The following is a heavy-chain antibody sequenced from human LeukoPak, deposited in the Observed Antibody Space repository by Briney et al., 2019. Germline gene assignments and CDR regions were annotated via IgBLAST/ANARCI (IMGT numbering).Heavy chain of an antibody. CDR1: GGSISGSH. Sequence: SETLSLTCLVSGGSISGSHWGWIRQPPGKGLEWIGYIHYTGSTDYNPSLRSRVTLSIDMSKNQFSLRLSSVTAADTAVYYCARTGGDCSSGLCYYAMDVWGQGTTVTVS. CDR2: IHYTGST. V-gene: IGHV4-59*01. D-gene: IGHD2-21*02. CDR3: ARTGGDCSSGLCYYAMDV. J-gene: IGHJ6*02.